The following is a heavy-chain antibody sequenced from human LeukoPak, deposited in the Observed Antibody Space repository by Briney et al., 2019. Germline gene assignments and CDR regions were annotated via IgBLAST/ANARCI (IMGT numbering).Heavy chain of an antibody. V-gene: IGHV4-59*08. CDR1: GGSISSYY. J-gene: IGHJ5*02. D-gene: IGHD3-10*01. Sequence: SETLSLTCTVSGGSISSYYWSWIRQPPGKGLEWIGYIYYSGSTNYNPSLKSRVTISVDTSKNQFSLKLSSVTAADTAVYYCARYLLFPSPDDFMVRGVIISSWFDPWGQGTLVTVSS. CDR3: ARYLLFPSPDDFMVRGVIISSWFDP. CDR2: IYYSGST.